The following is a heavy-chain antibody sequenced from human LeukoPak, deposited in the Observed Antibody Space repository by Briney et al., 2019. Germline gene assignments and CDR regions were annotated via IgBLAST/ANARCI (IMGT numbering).Heavy chain of an antibody. V-gene: IGHV2-5*02. J-gene: IGHJ4*02. CDR1: GFSLTSRPVG. CDR3: VHRELYNGKWNEGYFDY. CDR2: IYWDDDK. D-gene: IGHD1-1*01. Sequence: SGPTLVKPTETLTLTCTFSGFSLTSRPVGVGWLRQAPGQAPEWLALIYWDDDKRYSPSLRNRLTVTKDTSKNQVVLTMTNVDPVDTGTYYCVHRELYNGKWNEGYFDYWGQGTLVTVSP.